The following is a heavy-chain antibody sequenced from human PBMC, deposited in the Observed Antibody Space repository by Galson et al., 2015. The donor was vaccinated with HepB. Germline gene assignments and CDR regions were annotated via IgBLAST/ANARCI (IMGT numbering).Heavy chain of an antibody. D-gene: IGHD6-13*01. V-gene: IGHV4-39*07. J-gene: IGHJ3*02. CDR1: GGSISSSSYY. Sequence: ETLSLTCTVSGGSISSSSYYWGWIRQPPGKGLEWIGSIYYSGSTYYNPSLKSRVTISVDTSKNQFSLKLSSVTAADTAVYYCARGGGYSSSPRGAFDIWGQGTMVTVSS. CDR2: IYYSGST. CDR3: ARGGGYSSSPRGAFDI.